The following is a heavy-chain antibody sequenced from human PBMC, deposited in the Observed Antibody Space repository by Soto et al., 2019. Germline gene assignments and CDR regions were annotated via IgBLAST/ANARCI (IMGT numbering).Heavy chain of an antibody. CDR1: GFSSPTYA. D-gene: IGHD6-13*01. J-gene: IGHJ4*02. CDR3: GVSAGLDF. V-gene: IGHV1-18*01. CDR2: ISADSGEP. Sequence: GASVKVSCKAYGFSSPTYAFSWVRRAPGQGLEWMGLISADSGEPRYAQKFQGRVAMTTDTSTRTAYMELRGLTSDDTAVYYCGVSAGLDFWGQGTRVTVSS.